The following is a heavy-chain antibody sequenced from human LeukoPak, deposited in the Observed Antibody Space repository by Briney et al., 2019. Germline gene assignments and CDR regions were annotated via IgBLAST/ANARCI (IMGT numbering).Heavy chain of an antibody. CDR1: GGSISSYY. CDR3: ARVVDYYDSSGYYYAWFDP. V-gene: IGHV4-59*01. CDR2: IYYSEST. J-gene: IGHJ5*02. D-gene: IGHD3-22*01. Sequence: PSETLSLTCTVSGGSISSYYWSWIRQPPGKGLEWIGYIYYSESTNYNPSLKSRVTISVDTSKNQFSLKLSSVTAADTAVYYCARVVDYYDSSGYYYAWFDPWGQGTLVTVSS.